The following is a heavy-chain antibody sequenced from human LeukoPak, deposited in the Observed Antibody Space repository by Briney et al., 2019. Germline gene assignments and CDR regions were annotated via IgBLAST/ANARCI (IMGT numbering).Heavy chain of an antibody. CDR1: GGSISSGDYY. CDR2: ICYSGST. V-gene: IGHV4-30-4*01. CDR3: ARVSCSSTSCYYYYGMDV. D-gene: IGHD2-2*01. Sequence: SETLSLTCTVSGGSISSGDYYWSWIRQPPGKGLEWIGYICYSGSTYYNPSLKSRVTISVDTSKNQFSLKLSSVTAADTAVYYCARVSCSSTSCYYYYGMDVWGKGTTVTVSS. J-gene: IGHJ6*04.